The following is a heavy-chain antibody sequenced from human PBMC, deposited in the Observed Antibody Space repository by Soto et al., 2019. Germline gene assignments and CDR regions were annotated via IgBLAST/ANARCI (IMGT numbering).Heavy chain of an antibody. CDR1: GFTFSSFA. D-gene: IGHD2-21*02. J-gene: IGHJ4*02. Sequence: ESGGGVVQPGRSLRLSCAASGFTFSSFAMHWIRQAPGKGLEWVAVISYDGNNNYYADSVKGRFIISRDNSKNTLYVHMNSLRPEDTALYYCARESWGDIFFDYWGQGTPVTVSS. V-gene: IGHV3-30-3*01. CDR2: ISYDGNNN. CDR3: ARESWGDIFFDY.